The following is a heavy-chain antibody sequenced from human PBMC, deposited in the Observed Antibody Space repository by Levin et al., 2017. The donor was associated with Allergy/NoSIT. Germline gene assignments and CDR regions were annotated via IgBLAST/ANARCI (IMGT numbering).Heavy chain of an antibody. J-gene: IGHJ6*02. CDR1: GFIFEDYA. CDR2: ISWSSHSL. V-gene: IGHV3-9*01. Sequence: SLKISCEASGFIFEDYAMHWVRQVPGKGLEWVAGISWSSHSLGYADSVKGRFTISRDNAKNSLYLQMYSLRFEDTALYYCTKDILRGYSLGSKFEVYGLDVWGHGTAVTV. CDR3: TKDILRGYSLGSKFEVYGLDV. D-gene: IGHD5-18*01.